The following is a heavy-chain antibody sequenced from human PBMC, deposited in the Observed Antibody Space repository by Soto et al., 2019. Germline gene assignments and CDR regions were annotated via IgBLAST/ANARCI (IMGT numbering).Heavy chain of an antibody. CDR1: GGSISSGGYY. J-gene: IGHJ6*03. Sequence: SETLSLTCTVSGGSISSGGYYWSWIRQHPGKGLEWIGYIYYSGSTYYNPSLKSRVTISVDTSKNQFSLKLSSVTAADTAVYYCAGDGGPRGYNYMDAGGKGTTVTV. V-gene: IGHV4-31*03. CDR3: AGDGGPRGYNYMDA. CDR2: IYYSGST. D-gene: IGHD3-16*01.